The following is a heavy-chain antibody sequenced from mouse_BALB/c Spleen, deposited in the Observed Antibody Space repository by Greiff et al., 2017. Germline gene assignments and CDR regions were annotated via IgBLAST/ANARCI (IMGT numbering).Heavy chain of an antibody. CDR3: ARDWYDGYYYAMDY. CDR2: IWAGGST. V-gene: IGHV2-9*02. Sequence: VKLMESGPGLVAPSQSLSITCTVSGFSLTSYGVHWVRQPPGKGLEWLGVIWAGGSTNYNSALMSRLSISKDNSKSQVFLKMNSLQTDDTAMYYCARDWYDGYYYAMDYWGQGTSVTVSS. D-gene: IGHD2-3*01. J-gene: IGHJ4*01. CDR1: GFSLTSYG.